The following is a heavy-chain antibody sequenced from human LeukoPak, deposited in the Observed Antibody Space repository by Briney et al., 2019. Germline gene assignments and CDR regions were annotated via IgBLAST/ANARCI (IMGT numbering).Heavy chain of an antibody. D-gene: IGHD1-1*01. J-gene: IGHJ4*02. CDR1: EYTFTGYY. Sequence: GASVKVSCKASEYTFTGYYMRWVRQAPGQGLEWMGRINPNSGGTNYAQKFQDRVTMTRDTSISTAYMELNSLRSEDTAVYYCARTAPYAGSWNAKANSYYFDYWGQGSLVTVSS. CDR3: ARTAPYAGSWNAKANSYYFDY. V-gene: IGHV1-2*06. CDR2: INPNSGGT.